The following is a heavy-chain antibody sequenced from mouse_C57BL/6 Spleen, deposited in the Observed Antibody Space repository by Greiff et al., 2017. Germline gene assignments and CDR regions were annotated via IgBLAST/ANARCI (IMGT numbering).Heavy chain of an antibody. V-gene: IGHV5-4*03. Sequence: EVKLVESGGGLVKPGGSLKLSCAASGFTFSSYAMSWVRQTPEKRLEWVATISDGGSYTYYPDNVKGRFTISRDNAKNNLYLQMSHLKSEDTAMYYCAITSSYYAMDYWGQGTSVTVSS. J-gene: IGHJ4*01. CDR3: AITSSYYAMDY. CDR2: ISDGGSYT. CDR1: GFTFSSYA.